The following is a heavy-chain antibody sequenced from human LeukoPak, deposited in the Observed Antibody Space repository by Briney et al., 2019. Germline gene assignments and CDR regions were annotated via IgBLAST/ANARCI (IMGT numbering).Heavy chain of an antibody. CDR3: ARFFILVTTIDY. CDR2: IYYSGST. J-gene: IGHJ4*02. V-gene: IGHV4-30-4*08. CDR1: GGSISSGDYY. D-gene: IGHD4-11*01. Sequence: SQTLSLTCTVSGGSISSGDYYWSWIRQPPGKGLEWIGYIYYSGSTYHNPSLKSRVTISVDTSKNQFSLKLSSVTAADTAVYYCARFFILVTTIDYWGQGTLVTVSS.